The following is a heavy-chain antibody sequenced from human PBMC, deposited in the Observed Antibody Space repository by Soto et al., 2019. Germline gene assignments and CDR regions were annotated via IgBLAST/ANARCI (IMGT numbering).Heavy chain of an antibody. J-gene: IGHJ6*02. CDR3: AIWDYYYGMDV. CDR2: IYHSGST. V-gene: IGHV4-38-2*01. Sequence: SATLSLTGAFSGYSISSGYYWGWIRQPPGKGLEWIGSIYHSGSTYYNPSLKSRVTISVDTSKNQFSLKLSSVTAADTAVYYCAIWDYYYGMDVWGQGTTVPVFS. CDR1: GYSISSGYY. D-gene: IGHD3-10*01.